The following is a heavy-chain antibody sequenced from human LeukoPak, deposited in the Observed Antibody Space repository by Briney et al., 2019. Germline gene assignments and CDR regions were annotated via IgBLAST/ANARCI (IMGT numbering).Heavy chain of an antibody. CDR2: IYHSEST. CDR1: GYSISSGYY. V-gene: IGHV4-38-2*01. J-gene: IGHJ4*02. D-gene: IGHD6-19*01. Sequence: SETLSLTCAVSGYSISSGYYWGWIRQPPGKGLEWIGSIYHSESTYYNPSLKSRVTISVDTSKNQFSLKLTSVTATGTAVYYCTRVAVPGTVDYWGQGTLVTVSS. CDR3: TRVAVPGTVDY.